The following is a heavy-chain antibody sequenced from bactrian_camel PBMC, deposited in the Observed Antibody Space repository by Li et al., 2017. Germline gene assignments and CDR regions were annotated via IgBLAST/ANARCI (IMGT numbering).Heavy chain of an antibody. CDR2: INSGGGIT. J-gene: IGHJ6*01. CDR1: GFTFSRYA. CDR3: ANGRVWVGYRPFGY. Sequence: VQLVESGGGLVQPGGSLRLSCAASGFTFSRYAMTWVRQAPGKGLEWVSGINSGGGITYCADSVKGRFTISRDNAKNMLYLQLNSLKTADTAMYYCANGRVWVGYRPFGYWGQGTQVTVS. D-gene: IGHD5*01. V-gene: IGHV3S31*01.